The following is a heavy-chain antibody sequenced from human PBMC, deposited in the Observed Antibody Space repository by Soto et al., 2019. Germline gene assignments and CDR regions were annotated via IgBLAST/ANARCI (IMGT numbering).Heavy chain of an antibody. CDR3: ASSGWAAASGY. J-gene: IGHJ4*02. CDR2: IYYSGST. D-gene: IGHD6-13*01. Sequence: SETLSLTCTVSGGSISSSSYYWGWIRQPPGKGLEWIRSIYYSGSTYYNPSLKSRVTISVDTSKNQFSLKLSSVTAADTAVYYCASSGWAAASGYWGQGTLVTVSS. V-gene: IGHV4-39*01. CDR1: GGSISSSSYY.